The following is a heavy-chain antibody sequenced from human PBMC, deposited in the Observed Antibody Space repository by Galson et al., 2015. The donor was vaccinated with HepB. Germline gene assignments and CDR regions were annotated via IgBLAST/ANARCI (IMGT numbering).Heavy chain of an antibody. CDR3: AIADYYGSGSYAGVVDY. Sequence: ETLSLTCTVSGGSISSSSYYWGWIRQPPGKGLEWIGSINYSGSTYYNPSLKSRVTISVDTSKNQFSLKLSSVTAADTAVYYCAIADYYGSGSYAGVVDYWGQGTLVTVSS. V-gene: IGHV4-39*01. J-gene: IGHJ4*02. CDR1: GGSISSSSYY. CDR2: INYSGST. D-gene: IGHD3-10*01.